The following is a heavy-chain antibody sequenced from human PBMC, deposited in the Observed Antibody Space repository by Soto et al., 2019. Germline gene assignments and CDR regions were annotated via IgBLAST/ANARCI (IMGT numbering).Heavy chain of an antibody. D-gene: IGHD3-10*01. V-gene: IGHV1-24*01. CDR1: GYTLTELS. Sequence: ASVKVSCKVSGYTLTELSMHWVRQAPGKGLEWMGGFDPEDGETIYAQKFQGRVTMTEDTSTDTAYMELSSLRSEDTAVYYCATNSVGFGELSVLGVYYYYGMDVWGQGTKVTVSS. CDR2: FDPEDGET. J-gene: IGHJ6*02. CDR3: ATNSVGFGELSVLGVYYYYGMDV.